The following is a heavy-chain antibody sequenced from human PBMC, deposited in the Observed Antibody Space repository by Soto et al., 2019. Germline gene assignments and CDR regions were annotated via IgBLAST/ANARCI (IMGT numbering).Heavy chain of an antibody. J-gene: IGHJ4*02. CDR2: ISYDGSNK. Sequence: QVQLVESGGGVVQPGRSLRLSCAASGFTFSSYAMHWVRQAPGKGLEWVAVISYDGSNKYYADSVKGRFTISRYNSKNKLYLQMNSLREEETAVYYCARTGGYSYGYPDYWGQGTLVTVSS. CDR1: GFTFSSYA. V-gene: IGHV3-30-3*01. D-gene: IGHD5-18*01. CDR3: ARTGGYSYGYPDY.